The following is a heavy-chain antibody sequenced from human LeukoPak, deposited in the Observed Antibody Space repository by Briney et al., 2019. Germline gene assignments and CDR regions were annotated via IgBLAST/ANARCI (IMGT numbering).Heavy chain of an antibody. J-gene: IGHJ6*03. V-gene: IGHV3-15*01. CDR1: GFTFSNAW. CDR2: IKSKTDGGTT. CDR3: TTDEMGFGELSRYYYYYMDV. Sequence: GGSLRLSCAASGFTFSNAWMSWVRQAPGKGLEWVGRIKSKTDGGTTDYAAPVKGRFTISRDDSKNTLYLQMNSLKTEDTAVYYCTTDEMGFGELSRYYYYYMDVWGKGTTVTVSS. D-gene: IGHD3-10*01.